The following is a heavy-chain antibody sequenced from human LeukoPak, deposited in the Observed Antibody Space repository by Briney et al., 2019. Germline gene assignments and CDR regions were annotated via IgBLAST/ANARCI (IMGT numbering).Heavy chain of an antibody. CDR2: IWYDGSNK. CDR1: GFTFSSYG. CDR3: ARDDSILGHSYGYGY. J-gene: IGHJ4*02. Sequence: PGGSLRLSCAASGFTFSSYGMHWVRQAPGKGLEWVAVIWYDGSNKYYADSVKGRFTISRDNSKNTLYLQMNSLRAEDTAVYYCARDDSILGHSYGYGYWGQGTLVTVSS. V-gene: IGHV3-33*01. D-gene: IGHD5-18*01.